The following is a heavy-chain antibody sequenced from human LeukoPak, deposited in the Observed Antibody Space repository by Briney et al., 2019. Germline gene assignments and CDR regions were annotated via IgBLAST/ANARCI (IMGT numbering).Heavy chain of an antibody. Sequence: SETLSLTCTVSGGSISSGDYYWSWIRQPPGKGLEWIGYIYYSGSTYYNPSLKSRVTMAVDTSKNQFSLKLTSVTAADTAVYYCARDPFCGGDCYSDAFDIWGQGTMVTVSS. CDR1: GGSISSGDYY. D-gene: IGHD2-21*02. CDR2: IYYSGST. CDR3: ARDPFCGGDCYSDAFDI. V-gene: IGHV4-30-4*01. J-gene: IGHJ3*02.